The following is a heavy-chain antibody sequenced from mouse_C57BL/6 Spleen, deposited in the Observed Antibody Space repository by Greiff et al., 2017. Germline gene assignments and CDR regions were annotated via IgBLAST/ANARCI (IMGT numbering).Heavy chain of an antibody. V-gene: IGHV1-85*01. Sequence: QVQLKESGPELVKPGASVKLSCKASGYTFTSYDINWVKQRPGQGLEWIGWIYPRVGSTKYNEKFKGKATLTVDTSSSTAYMELHSLTSEDSAVYFCARSGGDFAWFAYWGQGTLVTVSA. CDR1: GYTFTSYD. CDR2: IYPRVGST. D-gene: IGHD3-1*01. CDR3: ARSGGDFAWFAY. J-gene: IGHJ3*01.